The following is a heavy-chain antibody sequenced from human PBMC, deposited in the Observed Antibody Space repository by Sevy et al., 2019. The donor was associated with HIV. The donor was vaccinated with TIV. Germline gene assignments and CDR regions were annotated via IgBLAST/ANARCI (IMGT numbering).Heavy chain of an antibody. V-gene: IGHV3-33*01. CDR2: IWEDGNSK. CDR1: GFTFRTYG. CDR3: ARGRYCTNGVCYGSIDY. J-gene: IGHJ4*02. Sequence: GGSLRLSCAASGFTFRTYGMHWVRQAPGKGLEWVAVIWEDGNSKYYADSVKGRFTISRDNFKNTLYLQMNSLRAEDKAVYYCARGRYCTNGVCYGSIDYWGQGTLVTVSS. D-gene: IGHD2-8*01.